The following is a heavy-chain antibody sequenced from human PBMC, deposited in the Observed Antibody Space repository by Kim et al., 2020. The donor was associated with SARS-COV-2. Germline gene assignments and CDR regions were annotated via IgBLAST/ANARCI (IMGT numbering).Heavy chain of an antibody. Sequence: SETLSLTCTVSGGSISSSSYYWGWIRQPPGKGLEWIGSIYYSGSTYYNPSLKSRVTISVDTSKNQFSLKLSSVTAADTAVYYCATTTVVTPMGYWGQGTLVTVSS. CDR2: IYYSGST. CDR1: GGSISSSSYY. V-gene: IGHV4-39*01. D-gene: IGHD4-17*01. J-gene: IGHJ4*02. CDR3: ATTTVVTPMGY.